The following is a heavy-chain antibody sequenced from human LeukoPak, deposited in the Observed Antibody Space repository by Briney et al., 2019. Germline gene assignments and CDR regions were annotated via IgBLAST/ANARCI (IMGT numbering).Heavy chain of an antibody. CDR1: GRSFSGYY. J-gene: IGHJ4*02. V-gene: IGHV4-34*01. CDR2: INHSGST. D-gene: IGHD6-6*01. CDR3: ARGHELVPFDY. Sequence: SETLSLTCAVYGRSFSGYYWSWIRQPPGKGLEWIGEINHSGSTNYNPSLKSRVTISVDTSKNQFSLKLSSVTAADTAVYYCARGHELVPFDYWGQGTLVTVSS.